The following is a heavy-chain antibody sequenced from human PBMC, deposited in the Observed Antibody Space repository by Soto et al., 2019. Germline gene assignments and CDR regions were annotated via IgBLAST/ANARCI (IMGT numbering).Heavy chain of an antibody. CDR3: ARDLAKGGGSAGFDY. CDR2: INPKSGGT. V-gene: IGHV1-2*02. J-gene: IGHJ4*02. Sequence: ASVKVSCKASGYNLGAYYMHWVRQAPGQGLEWMGWINPKSGGTMYPQKFQGRVTMTWDTSISTAYMALTRLRSDDTAVYYCARDLAKGGGSAGFDYWGQGTLVTVSS. CDR1: GYNLGAYY. D-gene: IGHD1-26*01.